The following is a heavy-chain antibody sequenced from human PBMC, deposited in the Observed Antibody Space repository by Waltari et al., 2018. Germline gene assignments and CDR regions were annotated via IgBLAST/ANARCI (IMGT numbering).Heavy chain of an antibody. J-gene: IGHJ6*03. V-gene: IGHV3-9*01. CDR3: AREVRNEKLRFLEWLPSNYMDV. Sequence: EVQLVESGGGLVQPGRSLRLSCAASGFTFADYAMHWVRQAPGQGLEWVSGISWNSGSIGYADSVKGRFTISRDNAKNSLYLQMNSLRAEDTAVYYCAREVRNEKLRFLEWLPSNYMDVWGKGTTVTVSS. CDR1: GFTFADYA. CDR2: ISWNSGSI. D-gene: IGHD3-3*01.